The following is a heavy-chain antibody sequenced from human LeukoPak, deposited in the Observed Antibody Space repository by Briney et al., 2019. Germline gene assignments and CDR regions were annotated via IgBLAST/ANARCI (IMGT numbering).Heavy chain of an antibody. D-gene: IGHD3-10*01. V-gene: IGHV1-24*01. CDR1: GYTLTELS. CDR2: FDPEDGET. Sequence: ASVKVSCKVSGYTLTELSMHWVRQAPGKGLEWMGGFDPEDGETIYAQKFQGRVTMTEDTSTDTAYMELSSLRSEDTAVYYCATGAMVRGMVMYYFDYWGQGPLVTVSS. CDR3: ATGAMVRGMVMYYFDY. J-gene: IGHJ4*02.